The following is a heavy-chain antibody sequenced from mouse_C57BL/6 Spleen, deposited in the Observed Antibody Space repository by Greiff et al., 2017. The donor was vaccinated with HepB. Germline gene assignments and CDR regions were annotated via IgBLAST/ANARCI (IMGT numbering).Heavy chain of an antibody. CDR1: GYTFTSYW. CDR2: IDPSDSYT. V-gene: IGHV1-59*01. D-gene: IGHD1-1*01. CDR3: ASTTVVDY. Sequence: QVQLQQPGAELVRPGTSVKLSCKASGYTFTSYWMHWVKQRPGQGLEWIGVIDPSDSYTNYNQKFKGKATLTVDTSSSTAYMQLSSLTSEDSAVYYCASTTVVDYWGQGTTLTVSS. J-gene: IGHJ2*01.